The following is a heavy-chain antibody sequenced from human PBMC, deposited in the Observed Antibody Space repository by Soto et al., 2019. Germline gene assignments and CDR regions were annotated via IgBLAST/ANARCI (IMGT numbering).Heavy chain of an antibody. CDR2: TYHSGTT. CDR3: AREVIAARYNWFDP. V-gene: IGHV4-4*02. CDR1: GDSINNSHW. J-gene: IGHJ5*02. Sequence: PSETLSLTCAVSGDSINNSHWWSWVRQTPGKGLEWIGETYHSGTTNYNLSLKTRVTISIDKSTSTAYMELNSLRSEDTAVYYCAREVIAARYNWFDPWGQGTLVTVSS. D-gene: IGHD6-6*01.